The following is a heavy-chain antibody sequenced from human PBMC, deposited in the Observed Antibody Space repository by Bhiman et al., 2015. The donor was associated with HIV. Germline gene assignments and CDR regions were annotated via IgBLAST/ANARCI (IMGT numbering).Heavy chain of an antibody. CDR3: ARGPYGSGTSLDY. CDR2: ISVSGNTI. J-gene: IGHJ4*02. CDR1: GFTFSSYE. D-gene: IGHD3-10*01. V-gene: IGHV3-48*03. Sequence: VQLVESGGGVVQPGGSLRLSCAASGFTFSSYEMNWVRQAPGKGLEWVSYISVSGNTIYYADSVKGRFTISRDNAKSSVYLQMTSLRAADTAVYFCARGPYGSGTSLDYWGQGTLVTVSS.